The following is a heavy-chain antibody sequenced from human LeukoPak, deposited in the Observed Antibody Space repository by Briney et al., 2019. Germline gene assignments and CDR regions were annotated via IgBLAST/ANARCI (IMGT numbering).Heavy chain of an antibody. CDR3: ARVIRAEWLLFT. Sequence: GRSLRLSCAASGFTLSSYGMHWVRQAPGKGLEWVAVISYDGSNKYNANSVKGRFTISRDNSKNTLYLQMNSLRAEDTAVYYCARVIRAEWLLFTWGQGTLVTVSS. CDR2: ISYDGSNK. J-gene: IGHJ5*02. D-gene: IGHD3-3*01. CDR1: GFTLSSYG. V-gene: IGHV3-30*03.